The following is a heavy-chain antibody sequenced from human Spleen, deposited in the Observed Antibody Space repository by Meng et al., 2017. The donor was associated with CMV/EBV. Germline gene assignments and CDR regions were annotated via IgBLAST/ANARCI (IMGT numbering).Heavy chain of an antibody. CDR1: GGSISSSDYY. CDR2: IYYSGST. Sequence: GSLRLSCTVSGGSISSSDYYWGWIRQPPGKGLEWIGSIYYSGSTYYNPSLKSRVIISVDTSKNQFSLKLSSVTAADTAMYYCARSGIIGLYYQNWFDPWGQGTLVTVSS. CDR3: ARSGIIGLYYQNWFDP. D-gene: IGHD2-2*01. V-gene: IGHV4-39*07. J-gene: IGHJ5*02.